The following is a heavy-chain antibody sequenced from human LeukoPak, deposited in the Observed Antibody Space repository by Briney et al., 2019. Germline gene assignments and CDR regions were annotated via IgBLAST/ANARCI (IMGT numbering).Heavy chain of an antibody. Sequence: SQTLSLTRTVSGGSISSGGYYWSWIRQHPGKGLEWIGYIYYSGSTYYNPSLKSRVTISVDTSKNQFSLKLSSVTAADTAVYYCARGLAVAGYGDYGGQGTLVTVSS. V-gene: IGHV4-31*03. J-gene: IGHJ4*02. CDR2: IYYSGST. CDR1: GGSISSGGYY. D-gene: IGHD6-19*01. CDR3: ARGLAVAGYGDY.